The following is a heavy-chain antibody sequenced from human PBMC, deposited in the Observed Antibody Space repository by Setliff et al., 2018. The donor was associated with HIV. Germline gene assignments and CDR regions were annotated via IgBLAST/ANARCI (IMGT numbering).Heavy chain of an antibody. V-gene: IGHV1-18*01. D-gene: IGHD3-10*01. CDR2: INSYNGNT. J-gene: IGHJ6*02. CDR3: SRSGVPPYYYYGMDV. Sequence: ASVKVSCKASGYTFPTYDIHWVRQAPGQGLEWMGWINSYNGNTKFAQRFQGRVTMTTDTSTTTAFMELRSLKADDTGIYYCSRSGVPPYYYYGMDVWGQGTTVTV. CDR1: GYTFPTYD.